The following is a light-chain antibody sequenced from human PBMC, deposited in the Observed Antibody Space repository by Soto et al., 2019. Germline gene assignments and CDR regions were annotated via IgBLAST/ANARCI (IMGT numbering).Light chain of an antibody. V-gene: IGKV1-39*01. J-gene: IGKJ1*01. CDR1: QSISNH. Sequence: IRMTQSPSSLSATVEDRVIITCRASQSISNHLNWYQQKPGKAPKLLIFAASSLQSGVPSRFSGSRSGPDFTLTISSLQPEDFATYYCQQSYSSPPTFGQRTMADVK. CDR3: QQSYSSPPT. CDR2: AAS.